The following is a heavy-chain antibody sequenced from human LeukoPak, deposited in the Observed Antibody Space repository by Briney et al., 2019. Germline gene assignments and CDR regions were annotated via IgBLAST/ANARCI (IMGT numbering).Heavy chain of an antibody. J-gene: IGHJ6*02. CDR2: IYSGGST. CDR3: ARAPGTDGVIWFGELLADV. CDR1: GFTVSSNY. Sequence: GGSLRLSCAASGFTVSSNYMSWVRQAPGKGLEWVSVIYSGGSTYYADSVKGRFTISRDNSKNTLYLQMNSLRAEGTAVYYCARAPGTDGVIWFGELLADVWGQGTTVTVSS. D-gene: IGHD3-10*01. V-gene: IGHV3-53*01.